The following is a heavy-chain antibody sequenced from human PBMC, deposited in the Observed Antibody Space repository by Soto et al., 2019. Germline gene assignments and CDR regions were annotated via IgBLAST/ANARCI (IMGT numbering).Heavy chain of an antibody. CDR2: ISYDGSNK. CDR3: ATLAVAGDGSDC. CDR1: GFTFRIYA. J-gene: IGHJ4*02. Sequence: QVQLVESGGGVVQPGRSLRLSCAASGFTFRIYAIHWVRQAPGKGLEWVAGISYDGSNKYYADSVKGRFTISRDNSKNTLYLQMNSLRAADTAVYYCATLAVAGDGSDCWGQGTLVTVSS. V-gene: IGHV3-30-3*01. D-gene: IGHD6-19*01.